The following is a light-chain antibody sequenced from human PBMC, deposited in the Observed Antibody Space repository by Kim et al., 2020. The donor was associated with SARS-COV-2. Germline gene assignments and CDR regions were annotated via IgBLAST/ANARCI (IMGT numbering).Light chain of an antibody. CDR1: QDINHY. Sequence: SASVGDTVTITCRASQDINHYLAWFQQKPGKAPKSLIYGTSNLRGGVPSKFSGSGSATDFTLTIGSLQPEDFATYYCQQYKSYPRTFGGGTKLEIK. CDR3: QQYKSYPRT. V-gene: IGKV1-16*02. CDR2: GTS. J-gene: IGKJ4*01.